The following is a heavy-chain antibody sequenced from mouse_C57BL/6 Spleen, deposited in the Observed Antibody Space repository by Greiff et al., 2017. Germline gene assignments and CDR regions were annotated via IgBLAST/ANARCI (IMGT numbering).Heavy chain of an antibody. V-gene: IGHV1-62-2*01. CDR3: ARHEADSSGYCYYAMDY. J-gene: IGHJ4*01. CDR2: FYPGSGSI. CDR1: GYTFTEYT. Sequence: QVQLQQSGAELVKPGASVKLSCKASGYTFTEYTIHWVKQRSGQGLEWIGWFYPGSGSIKYNEKFKDKATLTADKSSSTVYMELSRLTSEDSAVYFCARHEADSSGYCYYAMDYWGQGTSVTVSS. D-gene: IGHD3-2*02.